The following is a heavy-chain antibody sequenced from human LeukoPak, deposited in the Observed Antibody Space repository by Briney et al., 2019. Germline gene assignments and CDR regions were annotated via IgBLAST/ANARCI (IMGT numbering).Heavy chain of an antibody. D-gene: IGHD6-19*01. J-gene: IGHJ4*02. CDR3: ASQQSSGWPPRGDDY. V-gene: IGHV4-39*01. CDR2: IYYSGST. CDR1: GGSMSSNGYY. Sequence: SETLFLTCSVSGGSMSSNGYYWGWIRQPPGKGLEWIGSIYYSGSTHYNPSLASRVTISVATSKSQFSLMLSSVTAADTAVYYCASQQSSGWPPRGDDYWGQGILVTVSS.